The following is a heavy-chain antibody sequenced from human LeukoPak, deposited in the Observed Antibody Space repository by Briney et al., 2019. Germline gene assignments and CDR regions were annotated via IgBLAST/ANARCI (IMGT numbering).Heavy chain of an antibody. CDR3: ARDYYYDSGRDAFDI. D-gene: IGHD3-22*01. Sequence: ASVKVSCKASGYTFSNYGISWVRQAPGKGLEWMGWISAYNGNTNYAQKLQGRVTLTTDTSTNTAYMEVRRLTSDDTALYYCARDYYYDSGRDAFDIWGQGTMVTVSS. J-gene: IGHJ3*02. CDR2: ISAYNGNT. CDR1: GYTFSNYG. V-gene: IGHV1-18*01.